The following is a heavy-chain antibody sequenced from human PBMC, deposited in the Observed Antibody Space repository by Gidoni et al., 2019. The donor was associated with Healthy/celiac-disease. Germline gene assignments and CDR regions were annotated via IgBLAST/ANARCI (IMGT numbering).Heavy chain of an antibody. CDR2: ISSSSSYI. CDR1: GFTFSSYS. V-gene: IGHV3-21*01. CDR3: ARDSGGYCSSTSCSNWFDP. D-gene: IGHD2-2*01. J-gene: IGHJ5*02. Sequence: EVQLVESGGGLVKPGGSLRLSCAASGFTFSSYSMNWVRQAPGKGLEGVSSISSSSSYIYYADSVKGRFTISRDNAKNSLYLQMNSLRAEDTAVYYCARDSGGYCSSTSCSNWFDPWGQGTLVTVSS.